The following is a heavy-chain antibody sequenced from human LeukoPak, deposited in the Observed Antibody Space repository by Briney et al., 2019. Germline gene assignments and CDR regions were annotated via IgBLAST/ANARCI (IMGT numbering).Heavy chain of an antibody. V-gene: IGHV3-64*01. Sequence: PGGSLRLSCAVSGFTISSYAMNLGRQAPGKGLEYVSAIISNWETTYYANSVKGRFTISRDTAKNTLYLQMGSLSVEDMAVYSCARVRSYSSDYWGQGTLVTVSS. J-gene: IGHJ4*02. D-gene: IGHD5-18*01. CDR3: ARVRSYSSDY. CDR1: GFTISSYA. CDR2: IISNWETT.